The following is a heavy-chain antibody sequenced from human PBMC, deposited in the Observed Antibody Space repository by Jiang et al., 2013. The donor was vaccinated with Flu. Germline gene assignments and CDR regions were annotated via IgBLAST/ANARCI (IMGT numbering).Heavy chain of an antibody. V-gene: IGHV5-51*03. CDR3: ARLGWEAVAEDWFDP. Sequence: GAEVKKPGESLKISCKGSGYSFTSYWIGWVRQMPGKGLEWMGIIYPGDSDTRYSPSFQGQVTISADKSISTAYLQWSSPKASDTAMYYCARLGWEAVAEDWFDPWGQGTLVTVSS. CDR2: IYPGDSDT. J-gene: IGHJ5*02. CDR1: GYSFTSYW. D-gene: IGHD6-19*01.